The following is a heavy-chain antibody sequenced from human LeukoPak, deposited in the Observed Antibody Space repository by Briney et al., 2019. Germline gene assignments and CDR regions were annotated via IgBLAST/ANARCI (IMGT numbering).Heavy chain of an antibody. CDR2: IHYSGST. CDR3: ASGYYCDY. V-gene: IGHV4-59*12. CDR1: GGSFSGYY. Sequence: SSETLSLTCAVYGGSFSGYYWSWVRQPPGKGLEWIGYIHYSGSTKYNPSLKSRVTISVDTSKNQFPLKLSSVTAADTAVYYCASGYYCDYWGQGTLVTVSS. J-gene: IGHJ4*02. D-gene: IGHD3-22*01.